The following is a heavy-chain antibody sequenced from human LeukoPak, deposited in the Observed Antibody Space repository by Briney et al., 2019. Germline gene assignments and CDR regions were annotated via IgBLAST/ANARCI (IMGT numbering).Heavy chain of an antibody. V-gene: IGHV4-34*01. D-gene: IGHD2-21*02. J-gene: IGHJ4*02. CDR3: ARRVVVTAKTDY. Sequence: SETLSLTCAVYGGSFSGYYWSWIRQPPGKGLEWIGEINHSGSTNYNPSLKSRVTISVDTSKNQFSLKLSSVTAADTAVYYCARRVVVTAKTDYWGQGTLVTVSS. CDR2: INHSGST. CDR1: GGSFSGYY.